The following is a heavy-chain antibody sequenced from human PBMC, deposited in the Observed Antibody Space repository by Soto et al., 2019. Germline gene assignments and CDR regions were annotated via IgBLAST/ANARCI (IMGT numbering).Heavy chain of an antibody. D-gene: IGHD3-10*01. CDR2: IIPIFGTA. CDR1: GGTFSSYA. V-gene: IGHV1-69*05. CDR3: ARVWFGEFNWFDP. J-gene: IGHJ5*02. Sequence: GASVKVSCKASGGTFSSYAISWVRQAPGQELEWMGGIIPIFGTANYAQKFQGRVTITTDTSTSTAYMELRSLRSDDTAVYYCARVWFGEFNWFDPWGQGTLVTVSS.